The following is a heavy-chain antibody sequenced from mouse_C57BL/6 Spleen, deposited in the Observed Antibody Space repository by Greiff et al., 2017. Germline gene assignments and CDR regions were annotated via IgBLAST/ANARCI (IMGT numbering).Heavy chain of an antibody. J-gene: IGHJ4*01. V-gene: IGHV1-82*01. D-gene: IGHD2-4*01. CDR3: AQYDYDGYYYAMDY. CDR1: GYAFSSSW. Sequence: QLKESGPELVKPGASVKISCKASGYAFSSSWMNWVKQRPGKGLEWIGRIYPGDGDTNYNGKFKGKATLTADKSSSTAYMQLISLTSEDSAVYFCAQYDYDGYYYAMDYWGQGTSVTVSS. CDR2: IYPGDGDT.